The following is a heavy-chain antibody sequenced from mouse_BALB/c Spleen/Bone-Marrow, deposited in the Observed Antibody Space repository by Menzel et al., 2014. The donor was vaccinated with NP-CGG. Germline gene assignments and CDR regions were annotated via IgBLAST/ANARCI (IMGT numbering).Heavy chain of an antibody. CDR3: ARQILRGFAY. J-gene: IGHJ3*01. Sequence: EVQLQQSGGGLVKPGGSLKLSCAASGFAFSSYDMSWVRQTPEKRLEWVAYISSGGGSTYYSDTVKGRFTISRDNAKNTLYLQRRSLKAEDTAMYYCARQILRGFAYWGQGTLVTGSA. CDR2: ISSGGGST. D-gene: IGHD1-1*01. CDR1: GFAFSSYD. V-gene: IGHV5-12-1*01.